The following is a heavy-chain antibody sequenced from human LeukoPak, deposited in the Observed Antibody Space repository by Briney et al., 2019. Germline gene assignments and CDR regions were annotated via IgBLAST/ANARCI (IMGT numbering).Heavy chain of an antibody. CDR3: ARARGVRWYYCDSSGYFPFDY. D-gene: IGHD3-22*01. Sequence: GASVKVSCKASGYTFTSYGISWGRQAPGQGLEWMGWISAYNGNTNYAQKLQGRVTMTTDTSTSTAYMELRSLRSDDTAVYYCARARGVRWYYCDSSGYFPFDYWGQGTLVTVSS. V-gene: IGHV1-18*01. CDR2: ISAYNGNT. J-gene: IGHJ4*02. CDR1: GYTFTSYG.